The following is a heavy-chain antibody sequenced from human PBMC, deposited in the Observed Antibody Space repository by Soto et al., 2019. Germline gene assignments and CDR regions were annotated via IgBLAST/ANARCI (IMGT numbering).Heavy chain of an antibody. CDR3: ARSMVRGVVAFDY. D-gene: IGHD3-10*01. V-gene: IGHV4-61*01. Sequence: PSETLSLTCTVSCGPVSSGSYYWSWIRQPPGKGLEWIGYIYYSGSTNYNPSLKSRVTISVDTSKNQFSLKLSSVTAADTAVYYCARSMVRGVVAFDYWGQGTLVTVSS. CDR1: CGPVSSGSYY. CDR2: IYYSGST. J-gene: IGHJ4*02.